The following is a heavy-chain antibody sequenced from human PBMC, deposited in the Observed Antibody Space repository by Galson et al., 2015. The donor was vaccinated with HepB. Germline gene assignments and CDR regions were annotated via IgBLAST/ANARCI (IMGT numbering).Heavy chain of an antibody. V-gene: IGHV3-23*01. CDR3: AKDVGFWSGYTLDY. CDR2: ISGTAGRT. D-gene: IGHD3-3*01. CDR1: GFTFSNYAITFSTYA. Sequence: SLRLSCAASGFTFSNYAITFSTYAMSWVRQAPGKGLEWVSAISGTAGRTYYADSVKGRFTISRDNSKNTLYLQMNSLRAEDTAVYYCAKDVGFWSGYTLDYWGQGTLVTVSS. J-gene: IGHJ4*02.